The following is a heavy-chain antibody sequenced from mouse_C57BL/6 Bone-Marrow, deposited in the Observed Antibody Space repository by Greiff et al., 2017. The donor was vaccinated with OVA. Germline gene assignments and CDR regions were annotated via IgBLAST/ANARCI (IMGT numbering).Heavy chain of an antibody. CDR2: IYPRSGNT. CDR3: ARSDYPYYFDY. V-gene: IGHV1-81*01. CDR1: GYTFTSYG. D-gene: IGHD2-4*01. J-gene: IGHJ2*01. Sequence: QVQRVESGAELARPGASVKLSCKASGYTFTSYGISWVKQRTGQGLEWIGEIYPRSGNTYYNEKFKGKATLTADKSSSTAYMELRSLTSEDSAVYFCARSDYPYYFDYWGQGTTLTVSS.